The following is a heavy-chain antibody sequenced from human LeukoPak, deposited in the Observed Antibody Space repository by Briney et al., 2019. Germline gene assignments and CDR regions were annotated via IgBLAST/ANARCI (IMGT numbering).Heavy chain of an antibody. CDR3: AGAQGISARW. D-gene: IGHD6-6*01. CDR2: IYSGGST. V-gene: IGHV3-53*01. Sequence: GGSLRLSCAASGLTVSSNYMNWVRRAPGKGLEWVSVIYSGGSTYYTDSVKGRFTISRDNSKNTLYLQMNSLRAEDTAVYYCAGAQGISARWWGQGTLVTVSS. CDR1: GLTVSSNY. J-gene: IGHJ4*02.